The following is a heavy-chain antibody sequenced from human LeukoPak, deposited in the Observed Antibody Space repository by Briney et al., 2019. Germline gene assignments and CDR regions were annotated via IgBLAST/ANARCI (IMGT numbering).Heavy chain of an antibody. J-gene: IGHJ4*02. V-gene: IGHV4-59*08. D-gene: IGHD6-13*01. CDR1: GGSISSDY. CDR3: AYSSSCYHFDY. CDR2: IYYSGST. Sequence: SETLSLTCTVSGGSISSDYWSWIRQPPGKGLEWIGYIYYSGSTNYNPSLKSRVTISVDTSKNQFSLKLSSVTAADTAVYYCAYSSSCYHFDYWGQGTLVTVSS.